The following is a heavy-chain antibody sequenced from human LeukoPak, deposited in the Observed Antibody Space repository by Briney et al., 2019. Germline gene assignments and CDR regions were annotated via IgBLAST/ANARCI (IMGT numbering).Heavy chain of an antibody. CDR1: GFTVSSNY. CDR3: ARDSSVVAVPDYYDMDV. V-gene: IGHV3-53*01. CDR2: IYSGGST. Sequence: GGSLRLSCAASGFTVSSNYMGWVRQAPGKGLEWVSVIYSGGSTYYADSVKGRFTISRDNSKNTLYLQMNSLRAEDTAVYYCARDSSVVAVPDYYDMDVWGQGTTVTVSS. J-gene: IGHJ6*02. D-gene: IGHD3-22*01.